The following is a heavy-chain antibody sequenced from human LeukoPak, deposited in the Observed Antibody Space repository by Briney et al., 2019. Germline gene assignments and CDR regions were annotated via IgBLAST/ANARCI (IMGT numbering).Heavy chain of an antibody. CDR3: AKGYYYGSGADAFDI. J-gene: IGHJ3*02. CDR1: GFTFSSYA. V-gene: IGHV3-23*01. Sequence: GGSLRLSRAASGFTFSSYAMSWVRQAPGKGLEWVSAISGSGGSTYYADSVKGRFTISRDNSKNTLYLQMNSLRAEDTAVYYCAKGYYYGSGADAFDIWGQGTMVTVSS. CDR2: ISGSGGST. D-gene: IGHD3-10*01.